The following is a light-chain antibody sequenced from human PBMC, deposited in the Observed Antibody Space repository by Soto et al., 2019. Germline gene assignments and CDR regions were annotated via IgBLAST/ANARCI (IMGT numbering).Light chain of an antibody. CDR1: QSISTW. V-gene: IGKV1-5*03. J-gene: IGKJ1*01. CDR3: QQYNSYSPT. Sequence: DIQMTQSPSTLSASVGDRVTITCRASQSISTWLAWYQQDPGKAPKLLIHKASSLQSGVPSRFSGSGSGTDFTLTISSLHPDDFATYYCQQYNSYSPTFGQGTKVDIK. CDR2: KAS.